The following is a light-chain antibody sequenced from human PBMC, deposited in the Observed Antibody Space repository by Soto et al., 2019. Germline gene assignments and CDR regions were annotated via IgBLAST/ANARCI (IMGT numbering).Light chain of an antibody. J-gene: IGLJ2*01. CDR3: QSYDSSSGRV. Sequence: QSVLTQPPSVSGAPGQRVTLSCTGSSSNIGAGYDVHWYQQLPGTAPKLLIYGNSNRPSGVPDRFSGSKSGTSASLAITGLQAEDEADYYCQSYDSSSGRVFGGGTKVTVL. CDR1: SSNIGAGYD. CDR2: GNS. V-gene: IGLV1-40*01.